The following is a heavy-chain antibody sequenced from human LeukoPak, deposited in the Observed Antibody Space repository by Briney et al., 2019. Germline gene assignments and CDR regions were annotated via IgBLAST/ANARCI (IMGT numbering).Heavy chain of an antibody. V-gene: IGHV4-59*13. J-gene: IGHJ4*02. D-gene: IGHD3-16*01. CDR1: GDSIDSYF. Sequence: SEILSLTCTLSGDSIDSYFWTWIRQPRGKRPEWIGYMYTSGPANYNPSLKGRVTISGDTSTNVFSLNVMSVTAADTAIYYCAALPYTTAWREYWGQGTLVTVSS. CDR2: MYTSGPA. CDR3: AALPYTTAWREY.